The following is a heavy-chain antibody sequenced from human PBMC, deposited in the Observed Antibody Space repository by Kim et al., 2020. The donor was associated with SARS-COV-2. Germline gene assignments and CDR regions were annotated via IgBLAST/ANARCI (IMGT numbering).Heavy chain of an antibody. V-gene: IGHV3-30*18. D-gene: IGHD3-9*01. CDR3: AEEHGDFLTGRCSDDYY. J-gene: IGHJ6*01. Sequence: GGSLRLSCAASGFTFSSYDMHWVRQAPGKGLEWVAVISYDGSNKYYADSVKGRFTISRDNSKNTLYLQMNSLRAEDTAVYYCAEEHGDFLTGRCSDDYY. CDR2: ISYDGSNK. CDR1: GFTFSSYD.